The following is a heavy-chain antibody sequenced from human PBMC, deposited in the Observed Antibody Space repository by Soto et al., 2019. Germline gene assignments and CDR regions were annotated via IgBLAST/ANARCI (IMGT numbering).Heavy chain of an antibody. J-gene: IGHJ4*02. CDR1: GFIFRDYL. CDR3: ARVATRLQAMEVLEY. V-gene: IGHV3-30*03. D-gene: IGHD2-21*02. Sequence: QVQLVESGGGVVQPGTSLRLSCKASGFIFRDYLIHWVRQAPGKGLEWLAVLSFDGTAEYYADSTRGRLPISRDIPKSTTYLVINNVRREDTTMYYCARVATRLQAMEVLEYWGQGTLVTVPS. CDR2: LSFDGTAE.